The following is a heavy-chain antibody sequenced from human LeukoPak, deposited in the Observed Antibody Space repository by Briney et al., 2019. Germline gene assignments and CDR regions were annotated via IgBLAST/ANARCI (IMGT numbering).Heavy chain of an antibody. V-gene: IGHV1-69*06. CDR1: GGTFSSYA. CDR2: IIPIFGTA. J-gene: IGHJ6*04. D-gene: IGHD2-2*01. Sequence: ASVKVSCKASGGTFSSYAISWVRQAPGQGLEWMGGIIPIFGTANYAQKFQGRVTITADKSTSTAYTELSSLRSEDTAVYYCATNPEGIVVEDYYYYYGMDVWGKGTTVTVSS. CDR3: ATNPEGIVVEDYYYYYGMDV.